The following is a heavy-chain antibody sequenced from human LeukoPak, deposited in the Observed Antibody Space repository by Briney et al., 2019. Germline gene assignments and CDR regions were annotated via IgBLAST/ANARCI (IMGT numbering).Heavy chain of an antibody. CDR1: GGSISSGGYC. V-gene: IGHV4-31*03. Sequence: SETLSLTCTVSGGSISSGGYCWSWIRQHPGKGLEWIGYIYYSGSTYYNPSLKSRVTISVDTSKNQFSLKLSSVTAADTAVYYCARGLRYFDWSKPFDPWGQGTLVTVSS. D-gene: IGHD3-9*01. CDR2: IYYSGST. J-gene: IGHJ5*02. CDR3: ARGLRYFDWSKPFDP.